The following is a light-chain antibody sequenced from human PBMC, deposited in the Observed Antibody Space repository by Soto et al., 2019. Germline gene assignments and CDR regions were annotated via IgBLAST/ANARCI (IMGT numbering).Light chain of an antibody. J-gene: IGLJ2*01. Sequence: LAQPRSVSGSPGQSVTISCIGTSSDVGGYNSVSWYQQFPGKAPKLMIYDVTKRPSGVPDRFSGSKSGNTASLTISGLQAEDEADYYCCSYAASYTLVFGGGTKVTVL. V-gene: IGLV2-11*01. CDR3: CSYAASYTLV. CDR2: DVT. CDR1: SSDVGGYNS.